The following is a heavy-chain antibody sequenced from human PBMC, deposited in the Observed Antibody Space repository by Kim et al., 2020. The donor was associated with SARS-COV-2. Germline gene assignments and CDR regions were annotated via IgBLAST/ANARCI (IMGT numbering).Heavy chain of an antibody. J-gene: IGHJ5*02. CDR3: ARVRGVGSSWYHGWFDP. D-gene: IGHD6-13*01. V-gene: IGHV4-34*01. CDR1: GGSFSGYY. Sequence: SETLSLTCAVYGGSFSGYYWSWIRQPPGKGLEWIGEINHSGSTNYNPSLKSRVTISVDTSKNQFSLKLSSVTAADTAVYYCARVRGVGSSWYHGWFDPWG. CDR2: INHSGST.